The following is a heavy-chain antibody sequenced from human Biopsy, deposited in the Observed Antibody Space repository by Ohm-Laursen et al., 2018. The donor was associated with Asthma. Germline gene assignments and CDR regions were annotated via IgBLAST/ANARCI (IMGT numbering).Heavy chain of an antibody. CDR2: ISGSSIII. CDR1: GFNFGNYA. V-gene: IGHV3-23*01. Sequence: GSLRLSCAASGFNFGNYAMAWVRQAPGKGLEWVSTISGSSIIIHYGGSVKGRFAISRDNSKNTMYLVMNSLRAEDTAVYYCAKDERAYYGSDSKYMQPVPLGDWGQGTLVIVSA. CDR3: AKDERAYYGSDSKYMQPVPLGD. J-gene: IGHJ4*02. D-gene: IGHD2-21*01.